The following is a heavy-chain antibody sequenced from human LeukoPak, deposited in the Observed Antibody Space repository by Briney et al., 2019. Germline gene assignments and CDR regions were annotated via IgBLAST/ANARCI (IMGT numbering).Heavy chain of an antibody. CDR3: AKTGLS. CDR2: ISWNSGSI. CDR1: GFTFDDYA. V-gene: IGHV3-9*01. J-gene: IGHJ4*02. Sequence: GGSLRLSCAASGFTFDDYAMHWVRQAPGKGLEWVSGISWNSGSIGYADSVKGRFTISRDNAKNSLYLQMNSLRAEDTAVYYCAKTGLSWGQGTLVTVSS. D-gene: IGHD1-1*01.